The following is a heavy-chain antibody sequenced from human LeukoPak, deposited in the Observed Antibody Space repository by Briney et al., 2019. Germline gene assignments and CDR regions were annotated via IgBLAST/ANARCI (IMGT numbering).Heavy chain of an antibody. D-gene: IGHD2-15*01. J-gene: IGHJ3*02. CDR1: AFTFSSYG. CDR3: AKDRWGSGGDAFDI. CDR2: FSGIIGST. Sequence: SLRLSCAAYAFTFSSYGMSCVRQAPGKGLEWVSGFSGIIGSTYYGESVKVRFTISRDNSKHTLYLQMDSLRVDDTAVYYCAKDRWGSGGDAFDIWGQGTMVTVSS. V-gene: IGHV3-23*01.